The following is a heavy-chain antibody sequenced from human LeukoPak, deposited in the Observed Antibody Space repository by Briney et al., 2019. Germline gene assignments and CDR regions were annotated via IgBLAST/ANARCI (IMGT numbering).Heavy chain of an antibody. CDR3: AKDTSHFESYFDFDY. Sequence: GGSLKLSCAPAGFTTSTHAIHRVRQAPGKGLEWVSSISGSGNNTYYADSVKGRFTISRDNSKNTLYLQTNSLRAEDTAVYYCAKDTSHFESYFDFDYLGQGTLVTVSS. CDR2: ISGSGNNT. J-gene: IGHJ4*01. D-gene: IGHD3-10*01. CDR1: GFTTSTHA. V-gene: IGHV3-23*01.